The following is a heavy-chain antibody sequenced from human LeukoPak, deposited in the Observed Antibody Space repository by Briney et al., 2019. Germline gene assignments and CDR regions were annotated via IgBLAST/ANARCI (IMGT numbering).Heavy chain of an antibody. CDR1: GFTFSSCW. CDR2: IKQDRSEK. CDR3: ARRRLPDV. V-gene: IGHV3-7*01. D-gene: IGHD2-15*01. Sequence: GGSLRLSCAASGFTFSSCWMSWVRQAPGKGLAGVANIKQDRSEKYYVDSVKGRFTTSRDNAKTSVYLQMNSLRVEDTAVYYCARRRLPDVWGKGTTLTVPS. J-gene: IGHJ6*03.